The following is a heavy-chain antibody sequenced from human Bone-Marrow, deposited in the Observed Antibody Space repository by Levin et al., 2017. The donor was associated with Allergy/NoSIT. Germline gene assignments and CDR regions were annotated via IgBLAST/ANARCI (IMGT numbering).Heavy chain of an antibody. Sequence: GESLKISCKTSGYTFSDFYIYWVRQAPGHGLEWMGWINPSSDGTNYVQKFEGRVTMTTDTSISTVYMELSRLRSDDTAVYYCARGRGVINLGIFGHWGQGTPLIVSS. D-gene: IGHD3/OR15-3a*01. J-gene: IGHJ4*02. CDR2: INPSSDGT. CDR3: ARGRGVINLGIFGH. CDR1: GYTFSDFY. V-gene: IGHV1-2*02.